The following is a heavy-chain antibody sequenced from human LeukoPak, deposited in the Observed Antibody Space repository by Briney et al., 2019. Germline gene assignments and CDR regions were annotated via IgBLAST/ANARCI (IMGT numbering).Heavy chain of an antibody. V-gene: IGHV3-74*01. Sequence: GGPLRLSCAASGFTFSSYWMHWVRQAPGKGLVWVSRLNGYGSSANYADSVKGRFTISRDNTKNTLYLQMNSLRAEDTAVYYCARVLMAGDPAGISIFDHWGQGILVTVSS. D-gene: IGHD3-10*01. CDR1: GFTFSSYW. J-gene: IGHJ4*02. CDR2: LNGYGSSA. CDR3: ARVLMAGDPAGISIFDH.